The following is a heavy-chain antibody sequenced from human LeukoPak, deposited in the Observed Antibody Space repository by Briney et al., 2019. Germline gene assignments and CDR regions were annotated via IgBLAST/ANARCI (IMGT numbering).Heavy chain of an antibody. CDR2: IKSKTDGGTT. J-gene: IGHJ4*02. Sequence: GGSLRLSCAASGFTFSSYGMHWVRQAPGKGLEWVGRIKSKTDGGTTDYAAPVKGRFTISRDDSKNTLYLQMNSLKTEDTAVYYCTTGSDSSGYYNFDYWGQRTLGSASS. V-gene: IGHV3-15*01. CDR3: TTGSDSSGYYNFDY. D-gene: IGHD3-22*01. CDR1: GFTFSSYG.